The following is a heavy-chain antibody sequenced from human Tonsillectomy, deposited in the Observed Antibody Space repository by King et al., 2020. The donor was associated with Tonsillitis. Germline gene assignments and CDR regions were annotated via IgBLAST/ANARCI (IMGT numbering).Heavy chain of an antibody. CDR1: GYTFTSYY. J-gene: IGHJ4*02. CDR2: INPSGGAT. V-gene: IGHV1-46*03. CDR3: ARGASIFGVVIDY. Sequence: VQLVESGAEVKNPGASVKVSCKASGYTFTSYYIHCVRQAPGQGLEWMGIINPSGGATTYAQKFQGRIAMTRDTSTTTVYMGLHSLRSDDTAVYYCARGASIFGVVIDYWGQGTLVTVS. D-gene: IGHD3-3*01.